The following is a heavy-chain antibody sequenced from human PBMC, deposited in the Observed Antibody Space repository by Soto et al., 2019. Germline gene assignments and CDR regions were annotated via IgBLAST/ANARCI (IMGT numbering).Heavy chain of an antibody. Sequence: ASVKVSCKASGYTFTSYSMHWVRQATGQRLEWMGWINAGNGNTKYSQKFQGRVTITRDTSASTAYMELSSLRSEDTAVYYCARGSGYYYWDDYWGQGTLVTVSS. CDR2: INAGNGNT. J-gene: IGHJ4*02. CDR3: ARGSGYYYWDDY. D-gene: IGHD3-22*01. CDR1: GYTFTSYS. V-gene: IGHV1-3*01.